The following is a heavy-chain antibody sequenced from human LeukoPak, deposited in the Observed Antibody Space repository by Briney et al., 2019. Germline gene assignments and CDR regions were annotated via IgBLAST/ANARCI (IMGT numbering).Heavy chain of an antibody. V-gene: IGHV3-7*04. J-gene: IGHJ4*02. CDR3: ARGMIDY. CDR2: IKQDGSEK. CDR1: GFTFSSYL. Sequence: PGGSLRLSCAASGFTFSSYLMSWVRQAPGEGLEWVANIKQDGSEKYYVDSVKGRFTISRDNAKNSLYLQMNNLRADDTAVYYCARGMIDYWGQGTLVSVSS.